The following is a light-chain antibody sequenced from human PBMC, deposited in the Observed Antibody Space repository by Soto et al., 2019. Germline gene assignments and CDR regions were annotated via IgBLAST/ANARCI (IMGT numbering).Light chain of an antibody. CDR3: PQYNDWPHT. Sequence: ELGMTQSPGTLSLSPGERATLSSRAIQSVSTNLAWYQQIPGQAPRFLIYGASTRATGIPARLSDRGSGPDFTPAIRTLQAEECAGDECPQYNDWPHTSGLGTKVEIK. V-gene: IGKV3-15*01. CDR1: QSVSTN. CDR2: GAS. J-gene: IGKJ1*01.